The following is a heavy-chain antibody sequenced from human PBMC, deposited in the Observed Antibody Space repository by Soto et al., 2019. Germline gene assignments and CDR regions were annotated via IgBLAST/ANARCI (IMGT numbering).Heavy chain of an antibody. V-gene: IGHV3-15*01. J-gene: IGHJ3*02. CDR1: GFTFSDAW. D-gene: IGHD3-9*01. CDR2: IKSKTDGGTT. Sequence: PGGSLRLSCAASGFTFSDAWMTWVRQAPGKGLEWVGRIKSKTDGGTTDYAAPVKGRFTISRDDSKNTLYLQMKSLKTEDTAVYYCTTTPIYYDILTGYYIRAFDIWGQGTMVTVSS. CDR3: TTTPIYYDILTGYYIRAFDI.